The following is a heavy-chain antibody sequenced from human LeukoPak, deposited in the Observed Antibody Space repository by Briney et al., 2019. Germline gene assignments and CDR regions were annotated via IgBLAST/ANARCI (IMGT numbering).Heavy chain of an antibody. CDR1: GFTFSTYA. Sequence: GGSLRLSCVGSGFTFSTYAMTWARQAPGKGLEWVSSFSAGSGSTYYADSVKGRFTISRDNSRNTLYLQMNSLRAEDTALYYCAKGLGLSYWYFDLWGRGTLVTVSS. CDR3: AKGLGLSYWYFDL. J-gene: IGHJ2*01. V-gene: IGHV3-23*01. D-gene: IGHD2/OR15-2a*01. CDR2: FSAGSGST.